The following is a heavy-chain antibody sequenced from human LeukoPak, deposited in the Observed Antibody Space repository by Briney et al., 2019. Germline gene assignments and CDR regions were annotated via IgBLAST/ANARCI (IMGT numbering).Heavy chain of an antibody. CDR2: ISGSGGST. D-gene: IGHD3-3*01. CDR1: GFTFSSYA. Sequence: PGESLRLSCAASGFTFSSYAMSWVRQAPGKGLEWVSVISGSGGSTYYADSVKGRLTISRDNSKNTLYLQMNSLRAEDTAVYHCAKAADFWSGNPSYYFDYWGQGTLVTVSS. CDR3: AKAADFWSGNPSYYFDY. J-gene: IGHJ4*02. V-gene: IGHV3-23*01.